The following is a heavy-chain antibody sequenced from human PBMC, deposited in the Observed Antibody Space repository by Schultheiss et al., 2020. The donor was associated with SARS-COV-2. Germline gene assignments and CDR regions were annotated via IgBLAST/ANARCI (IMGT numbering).Heavy chain of an antibody. V-gene: IGHV1-3*01. J-gene: IGHJ6*02. D-gene: IGHD3-3*01. Sequence: ASVKVSCKASGYTFTNYAMHWVRQAPGQRLEWMGWISPGNGDTKYSQKFQGRVTITSDTSASTAYMDLSSLRSEDTAVYYCARGSGTIFGVVTMYYYYGMDVWGQGTTVTVSS. CDR3: ARGSGTIFGVVTMYYYYGMDV. CDR2: ISPGNGDT. CDR1: GYTFTNYA.